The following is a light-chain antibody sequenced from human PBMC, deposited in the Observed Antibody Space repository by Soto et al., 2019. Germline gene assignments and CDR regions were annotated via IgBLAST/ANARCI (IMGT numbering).Light chain of an antibody. CDR2: GAS. CDR1: QSVTSSY. CDR3: QQYGNSPLT. Sequence: EIVLTQSPGTLSLSPGERATLSCRASQSVTSSYLAWYQQKPGQAPRLLIYGASSRATGIPDRFSGSGSGTDFSLTISRLEPEDLAVYYCQQYGNSPLTFGGGTKVEIQ. V-gene: IGKV3-20*01. J-gene: IGKJ4*01.